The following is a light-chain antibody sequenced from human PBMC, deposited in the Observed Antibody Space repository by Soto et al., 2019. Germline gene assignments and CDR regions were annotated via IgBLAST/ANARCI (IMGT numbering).Light chain of an antibody. CDR1: QSVSRY. CDR3: QQRSAWPPT. V-gene: IGKV3-11*01. Sequence: DIVLTQSPATLSLSPGERATLSCRASQSVSRYLAWYQQKPGQAPRLLIYDASNRATGIPARFSGSGSGTDFTLTISSLEPEDFAVYYCQQRSAWPPTFGGGTKVEI. J-gene: IGKJ4*01. CDR2: DAS.